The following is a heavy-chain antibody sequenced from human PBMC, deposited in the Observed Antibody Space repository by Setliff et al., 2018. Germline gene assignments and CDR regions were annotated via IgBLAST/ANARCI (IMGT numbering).Heavy chain of an antibody. V-gene: IGHV4-59*01. J-gene: IGHJ6*02. CDR1: GGSISPYF. D-gene: IGHD2-15*01. Sequence: SETLSLTCTVSGGSISPYFWSWIRQPPGKGLEWIGYIYHNGNTNFNPSLKTRVTMSVDTSKNQFALNLRPVTAADAAVYYCVRDRTAYSYGPDVWGQGTTVTVSS. CDR3: VRDRTAYSYGPDV. CDR2: IYHNGNT.